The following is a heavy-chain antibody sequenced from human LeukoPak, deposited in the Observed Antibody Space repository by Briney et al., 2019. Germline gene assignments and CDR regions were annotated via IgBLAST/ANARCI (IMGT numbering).Heavy chain of an antibody. J-gene: IGHJ4*02. CDR2: IYHSGST. D-gene: IGHD3-22*01. CDR3: ARETDYYDSSGPGV. Sequence: SQTLSLTCTVSGGSISSGGYYWSWIRQPPGKGLEWIGYIYHSGSTYYNPSLKSRVTISVDRSKNQFSLKLSSVTAADTAVYYCARETDYYDSSGPGVWGQGTLVTVSS. V-gene: IGHV4-30-2*01. CDR1: GGSISSGGYY.